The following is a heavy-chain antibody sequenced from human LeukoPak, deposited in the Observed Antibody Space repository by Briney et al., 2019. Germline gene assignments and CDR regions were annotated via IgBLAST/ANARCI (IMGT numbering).Heavy chain of an antibody. CDR1: GGSISSYY. D-gene: IGHD6-13*01. J-gene: IGHJ4*02. CDR2: ISYSGST. CDR3: ARVIAAAEPTFDY. Sequence: SETLYLTCTVSGGSISSYYWGWIRQPPGKGLEWIGYISYSGSTNFNPSLKSRVIISVDTSKNQFSLKLSSVTAADTAVYYCARVIAAAEPTFDYWGQGTLVTVSS. V-gene: IGHV4-59*01.